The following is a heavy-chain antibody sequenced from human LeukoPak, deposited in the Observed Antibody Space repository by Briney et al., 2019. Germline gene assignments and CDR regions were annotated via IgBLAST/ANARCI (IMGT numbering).Heavy chain of an antibody. CDR1: GGSLSGYY. J-gene: IGHJ4*02. CDR2: ISFSGNT. D-gene: IGHD1-26*01. CDR3: ARTSASGATYFDY. V-gene: IGHV4-4*07. Sequence: SETLSLTCTVSGGSLSGYYWSWIRQPAGKGLEWIGRISFSGNTHYIPSLESRVTVSFDTSKNQLSLKLTSVTAADTAVYYCARTSASGATYFDYWGQGTLVTVSS.